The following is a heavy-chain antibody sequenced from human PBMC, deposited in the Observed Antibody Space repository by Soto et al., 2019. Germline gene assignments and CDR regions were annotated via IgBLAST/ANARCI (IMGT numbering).Heavy chain of an antibody. D-gene: IGHD3-3*01. J-gene: IGHJ4*02. V-gene: IGHV3-21*01. Sequence: PGGSLRLSCAASGFTFSSYSMNWVRQAPGKGLEWVSSISRSSSYIYYADSVKGRFTISRDNAKNSLYLQMNSLRAEDTAVYYCARDQQLEWLLYGDKRYYFDYWGQGT. CDR1: GFTFSSYS. CDR3: ARDQQLEWLLYGDKRYYFDY. CDR2: ISRSSSYI.